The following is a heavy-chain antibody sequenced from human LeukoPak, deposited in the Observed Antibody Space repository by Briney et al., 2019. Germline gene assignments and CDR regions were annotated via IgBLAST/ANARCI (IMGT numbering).Heavy chain of an antibody. D-gene: IGHD3-22*01. CDR3: AKSNYFDSGGYYFFDY. CDR2: ISVSGGST. J-gene: IGHJ4*02. V-gene: IGHV3-23*01. Sequence: PGGSLRLSCAASGFTFSKYAMTWVRQAPGKGLEWVSGISVSGGSTNYADSVKGRFTIPRDNSKNTLYLQMNSLRAEDTAVYYCAKSNYFDSGGYYFFDYWSQGTLVTVSS. CDR1: GFTFSKYA.